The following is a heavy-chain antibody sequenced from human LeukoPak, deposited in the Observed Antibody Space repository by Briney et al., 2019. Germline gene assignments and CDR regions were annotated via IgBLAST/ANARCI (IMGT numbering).Heavy chain of an antibody. D-gene: IGHD3-10*02. V-gene: IGHV3-23*01. CDR3: AKCSPSCFNGLDV. CDR1: GLTFSTYS. J-gene: IGHJ6*02. Sequence: GGSLRLSCVASGLTFSTYSMTWVCQAPGKGLEWLSSISSGGTFTYYADSVKGRFTISRDNSKSTLYLQMNSLRAEDTAVYYCAKCSPSCFNGLDVWGQGTTVTVSS. CDR2: ISSGGTFT.